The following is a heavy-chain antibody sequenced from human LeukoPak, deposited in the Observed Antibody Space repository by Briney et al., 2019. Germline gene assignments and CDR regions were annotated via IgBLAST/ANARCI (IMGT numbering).Heavy chain of an antibody. CDR1: GFTFSSNS. J-gene: IGHJ3*02. CDR3: ALRKYSSSPSGFDI. Sequence: SGGSLRLSCVASGFTFSSNSMNWVRQAPGKGLEWVSYISSASGSIYYADSVKGRFTISRDNSKNTLYLQMNSLRAEDTAVYYCALRKYSSSPSGFDIWGQGTMVTVSS. V-gene: IGHV3-48*01. D-gene: IGHD6-13*01. CDR2: ISSASGSI.